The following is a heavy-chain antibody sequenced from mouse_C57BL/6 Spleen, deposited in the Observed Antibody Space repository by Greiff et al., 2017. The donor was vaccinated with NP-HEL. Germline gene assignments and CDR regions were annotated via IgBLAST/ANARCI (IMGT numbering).Heavy chain of an antibody. CDR3: ARHWGGDY. J-gene: IGHJ4*01. Sequence: EVKLMESGGGLVQPGGSLKLSCAASGFTFSDYYMYWVRQTPEKRLEWVAYISNGGGSTYYPDTVKGRFTISRDNAKNTLYLQMSRLKSEDTAMYYCARHWGGDYWGQGTSVTVSS. V-gene: IGHV5-12*01. CDR1: GFTFSDYY. CDR2: ISNGGGST.